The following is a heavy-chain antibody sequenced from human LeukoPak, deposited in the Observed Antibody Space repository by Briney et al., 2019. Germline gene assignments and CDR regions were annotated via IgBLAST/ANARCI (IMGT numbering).Heavy chain of an antibody. CDR2: ITINGGST. CDR3: AYSSGYYH. CDR1: GFTFSLYA. D-gene: IGHD3-22*01. Sequence: GGSLRLSCSASGFTFSLYAMHWVRQAPGRGLEYVSAITINGGSTYYADSVKGRFTISRDNSKNTLYLHMSTLRPEDTAVYYCAYSSGYYHWGQGTLVTVSS. V-gene: IGHV3-64D*06. J-gene: IGHJ1*01.